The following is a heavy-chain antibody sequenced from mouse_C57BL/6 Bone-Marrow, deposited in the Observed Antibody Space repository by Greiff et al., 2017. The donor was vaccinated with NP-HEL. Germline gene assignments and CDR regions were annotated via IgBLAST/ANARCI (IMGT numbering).Heavy chain of an antibody. D-gene: IGHD1-1*01. CDR1: GFNIKDDY. Sequence: EVQLQQSGAELVRPGASVKSSCTASGFNIKDDYMHWVKQRPEQGLEWIGWIDPENGDTEYASKFQGKATITADTSSNTAYLQLSSLTSEDTAVYYCTTLITTVVAPFAYWGQGTLVTVSA. V-gene: IGHV14-4*01. CDR2: IDPENGDT. CDR3: TTLITTVVAPFAY. J-gene: IGHJ3*01.